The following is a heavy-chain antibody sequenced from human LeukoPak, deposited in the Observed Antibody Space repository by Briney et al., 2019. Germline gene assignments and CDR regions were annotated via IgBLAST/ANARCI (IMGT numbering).Heavy chain of an antibody. CDR3: AREIAAAEGSNWFDP. CDR2: ISAYNGNT. Sequence: ASVKVSCKASGYTFTSYGISWVRQAPGQGQEWMGWISAYNGNTNYAQKLQGRVTMTTDTPTSTAYRELRSLRSDDTAVYYCAREIAAAEGSNWFDPWGQGTLVTVSS. J-gene: IGHJ5*02. CDR1: GYTFTSYG. V-gene: IGHV1-18*01. D-gene: IGHD6-13*01.